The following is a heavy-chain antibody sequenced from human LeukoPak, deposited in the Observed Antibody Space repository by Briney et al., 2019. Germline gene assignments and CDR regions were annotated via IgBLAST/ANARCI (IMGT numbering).Heavy chain of an antibody. CDR2: ITGSGTNR. Sequence: PGGSLRLSCVASGFTFSNYAMSWVRQAPGKGLEWVSPITGSGTNRYYADSLKGRFTTSRDNSKNTVFLQMNSLRHEDTAIYYCVIWGDYDVLTGYYVPDYWGQGTLVTVAS. D-gene: IGHD3-9*01. V-gene: IGHV3-23*01. J-gene: IGHJ4*02. CDR1: GFTFSNYA. CDR3: VIWGDYDVLTGYYVPDY.